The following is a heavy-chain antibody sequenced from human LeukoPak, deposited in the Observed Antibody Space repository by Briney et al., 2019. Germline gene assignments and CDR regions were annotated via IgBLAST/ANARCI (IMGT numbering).Heavy chain of an antibody. Sequence: GASVKVSCKASGYTFTSYYMHWVRQAPGQGLEWMGIINPSGGSTSYAQKFQGRVTMTRDTSTSTVYMELSSLRSEDTAVYYCARDSSSTDYHYYYYMDVWGKGTTVTISS. CDR1: GYTFTSYY. CDR2: INPSGGST. CDR3: ARDSSSTDYHYYYYMDV. V-gene: IGHV1-46*01. D-gene: IGHD2-2*01. J-gene: IGHJ6*03.